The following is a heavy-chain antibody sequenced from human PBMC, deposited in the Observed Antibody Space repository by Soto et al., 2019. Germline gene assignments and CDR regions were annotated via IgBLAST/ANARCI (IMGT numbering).Heavy chain of an antibody. CDR3: ARVEQGAYYDYYGMDV. D-gene: IGHD1-26*01. J-gene: IGHJ6*02. V-gene: IGHV4-4*02. Sequence: QVQLQETGPGLVKHSGTLSLTCAVSGASIISSNWWSWVRKPPGTGLEWIGQIYHSGSNNYNPSLKSRVTMSVDTSTNQCSLKLSSVTAADTAVYYCARVEQGAYYDYYGMDVWGQGTTVTVSS. CDR1: GASIISSNW. CDR2: IYHSGSN.